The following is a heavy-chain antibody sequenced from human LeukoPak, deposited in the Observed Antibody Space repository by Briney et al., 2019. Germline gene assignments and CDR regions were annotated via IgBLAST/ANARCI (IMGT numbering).Heavy chain of an antibody. CDR3: AKVVGYDSSGPDY. J-gene: IGHJ4*02. Sequence: GGSLRLSCAASGFTFSSYAMSWVRQAPGKGLEWVSTISGGGSSTYYADSVKGRFTISRDKSKNTLFLQMNSLRAEDTAVYYCAKVVGYDSSGPDYWGQGTLVTVSS. CDR2: ISGGGSST. CDR1: GFTFSSYA. V-gene: IGHV3-23*01. D-gene: IGHD3-22*01.